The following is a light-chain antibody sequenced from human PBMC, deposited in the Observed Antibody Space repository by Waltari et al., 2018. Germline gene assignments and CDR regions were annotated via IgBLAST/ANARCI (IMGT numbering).Light chain of an antibody. CDR3: AAWDDSLNGYV. Sequence: QSVLTQPPSASGTPGQRVSISCSGSTSNIDRNTVTWFQQLPGTAPTLLIYNNIQRPSGVPYRFSGSKSGTSASLAISGLQSEDEADYYCAAWDDSLNGYVFGTGTRVTVV. J-gene: IGLJ1*01. CDR2: NNI. V-gene: IGLV1-44*01. CDR1: TSNIDRNT.